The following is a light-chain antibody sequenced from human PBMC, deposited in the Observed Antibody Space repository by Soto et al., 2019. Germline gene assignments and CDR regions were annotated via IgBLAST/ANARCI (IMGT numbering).Light chain of an antibody. V-gene: IGKV3-20*01. CDR1: QSITSSY. Sequence: EIVFTQSPGTLSLSPGERATLSCRASQSITSSYLAWYQQKPGQAPRLLIHGASNRATGIPDRFSGSGSGTDFTLTISKLEPEDFAVYHCQQYGGSPRTFGQGTKVDIK. CDR3: QQYGGSPRT. J-gene: IGKJ1*01. CDR2: GAS.